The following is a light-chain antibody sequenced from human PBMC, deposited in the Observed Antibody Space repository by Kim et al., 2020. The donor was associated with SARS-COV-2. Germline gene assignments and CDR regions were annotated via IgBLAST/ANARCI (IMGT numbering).Light chain of an antibody. V-gene: IGLV2-14*04. CDR1: GSDVGGYTY. CDR2: DVS. Sequence: QSLTISCTGTGSDVGGYTYVSWYQQHPGKSPKLMIYDVSRPPSGVSNRFAGSKCGNTASLTISGLQAEDEADYYCSSYTSSSTFMVFGGGTQLTVL. CDR3: SSYTSSSTFMV. J-gene: IGLJ2*01.